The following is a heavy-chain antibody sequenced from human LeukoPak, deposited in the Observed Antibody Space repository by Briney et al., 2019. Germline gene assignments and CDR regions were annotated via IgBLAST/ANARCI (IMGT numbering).Heavy chain of an antibody. D-gene: IGHD4-17*01. J-gene: IGHJ4*02. CDR2: ISGSGGDI. CDR3: ARTYGRHSLDC. Sequence: GGSLRLSCVASGFSFSDYNMNWVRQAPGKGLEWISYISGSGGDIFYADSVKGRFTVSRDNAKNSVHLQMHSLRAEDTAVYFCARTYGRHSLDCRGQGVLVTVSS. V-gene: IGHV3-48*01. CDR1: GFSFSDYN.